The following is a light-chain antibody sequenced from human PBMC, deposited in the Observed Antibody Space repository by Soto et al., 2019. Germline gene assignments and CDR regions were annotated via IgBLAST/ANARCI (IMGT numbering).Light chain of an antibody. CDR2: RNN. CDR3: AVWDDSLTGRV. CDR1: SSNIGANP. V-gene: IGLV1-47*01. Sequence: QSVLTQPPSASGTPGQGVTISCSGSSSNIGANPVFWYQHLPGTAPKLLLYRNNHRPSGVPDRFSGSKSGTSASLAISGLRSEDEGDYYCAVWDDSLTGRVFGGGTKVTVL. J-gene: IGLJ2*01.